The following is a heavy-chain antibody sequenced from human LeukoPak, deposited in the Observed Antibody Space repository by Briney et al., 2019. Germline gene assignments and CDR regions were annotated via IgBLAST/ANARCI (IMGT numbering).Heavy chain of an antibody. V-gene: IGHV1-69*01. CDR1: GGTFSSYA. CDR3: ARERRVVGANYYYYGMDV. CDR2: IIPIFGTA. D-gene: IGHD1-26*01. Sequence: SVTVSCKASGGTFSSYAISWVRQAPGQGLEWMGGIIPIFGTANCAQKFQGRVTITADESTSTAYMELSSLRSEDTAVYYCARERRVVGANYYYYGMDVWGQGTTVTVSS. J-gene: IGHJ6*02.